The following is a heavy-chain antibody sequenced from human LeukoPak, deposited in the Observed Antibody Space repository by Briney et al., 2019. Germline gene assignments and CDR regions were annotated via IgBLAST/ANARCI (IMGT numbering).Heavy chain of an antibody. Sequence: GGSLRLSCAASGFTVSSNYMSWVRQAPGKGLEWVSVIYSGGSTYYADSGKGRFTISRDNSKNTLYLQMNSLRAEDTALYYCVKDTLSSSWSRFDSWGQGTLVAVSS. V-gene: IGHV3-53*01. D-gene: IGHD6-13*01. CDR2: IYSGGST. CDR1: GFTVSSNY. CDR3: VKDTLSSSWSRFDS. J-gene: IGHJ5*01.